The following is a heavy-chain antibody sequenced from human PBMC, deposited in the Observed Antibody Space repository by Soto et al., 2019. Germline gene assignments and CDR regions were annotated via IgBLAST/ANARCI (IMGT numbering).Heavy chain of an antibody. Sequence: SETLSLTCTVSGGSISSYYWSWIRQPPGKGLEWLGNIYYSGSTHYNPSLKSRVSLSVDTSNKQFSLNLASVTAADTAVYYCVRQPNRPMAGDDWGQGALVTVSS. D-gene: IGHD6-19*01. J-gene: IGHJ4*02. V-gene: IGHV4-59*08. CDR3: VRQPNRPMAGDD. CDR2: IYYSGST. CDR1: GGSISSYY.